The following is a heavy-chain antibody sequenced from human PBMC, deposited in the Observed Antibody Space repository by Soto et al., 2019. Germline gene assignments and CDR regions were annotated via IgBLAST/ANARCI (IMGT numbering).Heavy chain of an antibody. J-gene: IGHJ4*01. CDR3: ARGRAFYYDSSGLNY. CDR1: GGSFSGYY. Sequence: TSETLSLTCAVCGGSFSGYYWSWIRQPPGKGLEWIGEINHSGSTNYNPSLKSRVTISVDTSKKQFSLKLSSVTAADTAVYYCARGRAFYYDSSGLNYWGQGTLVTVSS. CDR2: INHSGST. V-gene: IGHV4-34*01. D-gene: IGHD3-22*01.